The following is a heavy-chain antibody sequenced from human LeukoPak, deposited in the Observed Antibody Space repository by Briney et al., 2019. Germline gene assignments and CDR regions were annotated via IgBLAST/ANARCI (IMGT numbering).Heavy chain of an antibody. CDR2: INHSGST. CDR3: ARAGAVADNRWYYDL. V-gene: IGHV4-34*01. CDR1: GGSFSGYY. D-gene: IGHD6-19*01. Sequence: SEALSLTCAVYGGSFSGYYWSWIRQPPEKGLEWIGEINHSGSTNYNPSLKSRVTISVDMSKNQFSLNLSSVTAADTAVYYCARAGAVADNRWYYDLWGRGTLVTVSS. J-gene: IGHJ2*01.